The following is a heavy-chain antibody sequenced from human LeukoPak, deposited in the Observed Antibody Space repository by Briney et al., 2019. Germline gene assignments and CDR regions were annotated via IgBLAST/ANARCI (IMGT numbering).Heavy chain of an antibody. CDR3: ATDRGSSQPNDAFDI. J-gene: IGHJ3*02. V-gene: IGHV1-24*01. Sequence: ASVKVSCKVSGYTLTELSMHWVRQAPGKGLEWMGGFDPEDGETIYAQKFQGRVTMTEDTSTDTAYMELSSLRSEDTAVYYCATDRGSSQPNDAFDIWGQGTMVTVSS. CDR2: FDPEDGET. CDR1: GYTLTELS. D-gene: IGHD2-15*01.